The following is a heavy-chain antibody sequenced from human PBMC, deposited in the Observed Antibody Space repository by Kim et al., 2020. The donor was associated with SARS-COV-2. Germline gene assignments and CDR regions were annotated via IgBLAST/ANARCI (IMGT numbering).Heavy chain of an antibody. Sequence: YADCVKGRITHSRDNAKNTLNLQMNSRRAEDTAVYYCARAGVGGYYFDYWGQGTLVTVSS. D-gene: IGHD3-22*01. CDR3: ARAGVGGYYFDY. J-gene: IGHJ4*02. V-gene: IGHV3-74*01.